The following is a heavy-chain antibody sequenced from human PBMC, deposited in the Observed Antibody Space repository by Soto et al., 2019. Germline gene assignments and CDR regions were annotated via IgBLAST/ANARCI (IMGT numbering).Heavy chain of an antibody. V-gene: IGHV3-7*01. Sequence: GGSLRLSCAASGXTFSSYWMSWVRQAPGKGLEWVANIKQDGSEKYYVDSVKGRFTISRDNAKNSLYLQMNSLRAEDTAVYYCARDLYSSSWYASYYYYMDVWGKGTTVTVSS. CDR3: ARDLYSSSWYASYYYYMDV. CDR1: GXTFSSYW. CDR2: IKQDGSEK. D-gene: IGHD6-13*01. J-gene: IGHJ6*03.